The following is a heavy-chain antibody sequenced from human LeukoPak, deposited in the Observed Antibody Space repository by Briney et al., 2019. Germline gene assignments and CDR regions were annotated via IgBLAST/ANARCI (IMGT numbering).Heavy chain of an antibody. V-gene: IGHV3-74*01. D-gene: IGHD2-8*02. Sequence: PGGSLRLSCACSGFTFSFYWMHWVRQAPGKGLVWVSRISNDGSSTSYAGSVKGRFTISRDNAENTLYLQMNSLRDEDTAVYYCARDNEFCTGGTCRLDFWGQGALVTVSS. CDR2: ISNDGSST. CDR3: ARDNEFCTGGTCRLDF. CDR1: GFTFSFYW. J-gene: IGHJ4*02.